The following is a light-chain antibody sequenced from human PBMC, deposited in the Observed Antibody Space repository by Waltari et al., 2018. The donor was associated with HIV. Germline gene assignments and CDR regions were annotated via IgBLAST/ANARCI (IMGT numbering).Light chain of an antibody. V-gene: IGKV3-20*01. Sequence: EIVLTQSPGTLSLSPGDRATPSCRASQSVSSSYLAWYQQKPGQAPRLLIYGASSRATGIPDRFSGSGSGTDFTLTISRLEPEDFAVYYCQQYGSSPRTFGQGTKVEIK. CDR2: GAS. J-gene: IGKJ1*01. CDR1: QSVSSSY. CDR3: QQYGSSPRT.